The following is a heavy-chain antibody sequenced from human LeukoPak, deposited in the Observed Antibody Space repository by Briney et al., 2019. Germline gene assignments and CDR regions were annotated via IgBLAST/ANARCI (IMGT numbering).Heavy chain of an antibody. CDR2: IRSRAYGGTT. Sequence: GRSLRLSCTASEFTFGDHAMSWVRQAPGKGLEWVGFIRSRAYGGTTEYAPAVKGRFLISRDDSKSIAYLHMNSLKTEDTAVYYCARGPIQQWPYNGMDVWGQGTTVSVSS. V-gene: IGHV3-49*04. CDR1: EFTFGDHA. D-gene: IGHD5-18*01. CDR3: ARGPIQQWPYNGMDV. J-gene: IGHJ6*02.